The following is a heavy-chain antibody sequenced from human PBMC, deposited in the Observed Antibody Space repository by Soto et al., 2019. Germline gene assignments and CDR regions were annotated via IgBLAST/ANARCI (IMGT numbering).Heavy chain of an antibody. J-gene: IGHJ1*01. V-gene: IGHV1-3*01. CDR1: GYTFTSYA. Sequence: ASVKVSCKASGYTFTSYAMHWVRQAPGQRLEWMGWINAGNGNTKYSQKFQGRVTITRDTSASTAYMELSSLRSEDTAVYYCARVAEGLGVVIIGGGRAEYFQHWGQGTLVTVSS. D-gene: IGHD3-3*01. CDR3: ARVAEGLGVVIIGGGRAEYFQH. CDR2: INAGNGNT.